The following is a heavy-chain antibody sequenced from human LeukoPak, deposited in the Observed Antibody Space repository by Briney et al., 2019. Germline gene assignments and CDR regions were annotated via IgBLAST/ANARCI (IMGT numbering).Heavy chain of an antibody. D-gene: IGHD6-13*01. CDR2: IYPGDSDT. J-gene: IGHJ4*02. Sequence: GESLKISCKGSGYSFSSYWIGWVRQMPGKGLEWMGIIYPGDSDTRYSPSFQGQVTISADKSISTAYLQWSSLKASDSAMYYCARQTRGGIAAAGSDYWGQGTLVTVSS. V-gene: IGHV5-51*01. CDR3: ARQTRGGIAAAGSDY. CDR1: GYSFSSYW.